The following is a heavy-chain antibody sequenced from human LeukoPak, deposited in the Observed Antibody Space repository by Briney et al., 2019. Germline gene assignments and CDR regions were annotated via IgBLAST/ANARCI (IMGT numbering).Heavy chain of an antibody. J-gene: IGHJ3*02. CDR3: ARGSIVAAGISAFDI. CDR2: INNDGSST. CDR1: GFTFSSYW. D-gene: IGHD6-13*01. V-gene: IGHV3-74*01. Sequence: GGSLRLSCAASGFTFSSYWMHWVRQAPGKGLVWVSRINNDGSSTSYADSVKGRFTISRDNAKKSLHLQMNSLRAEDSAVYYCARGSIVAAGISAFDIWGQGTMVTVSS.